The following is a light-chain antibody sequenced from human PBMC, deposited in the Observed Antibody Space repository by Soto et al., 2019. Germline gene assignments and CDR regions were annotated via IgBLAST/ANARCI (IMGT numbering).Light chain of an antibody. V-gene: IGKV1-39*01. CDR3: QQRYMDPIT. CDR1: QSISTY. Sequence: DVQMTQSPSPLSASVGNRLTSTCRASQSISTYLNWYQKKKGKAPNXXIYDASRLQSGVPSRFSGSLGGTDFTLSISSVQTEDFATYVCQQRYMDPITFGQGTRLAIK. CDR2: DAS. J-gene: IGKJ5*01.